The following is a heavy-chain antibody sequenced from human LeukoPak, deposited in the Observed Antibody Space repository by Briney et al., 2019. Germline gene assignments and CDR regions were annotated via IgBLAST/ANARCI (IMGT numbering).Heavy chain of an antibody. CDR3: ARARGYDSSGYYYVDWYFDL. J-gene: IGHJ2*01. Sequence: GASVKVSCKASGGTFSSYAISWVRQAPGQGLEWMGRIIPIFGTANYAQKFQGRVTITTDESTSTAYMELSSLRSEDTAVYYCARARGYDSSGYYYVDWYFDLWGRGTPVTVSS. D-gene: IGHD3-22*01. CDR1: GGTFSSYA. CDR2: IIPIFGTA. V-gene: IGHV1-69*05.